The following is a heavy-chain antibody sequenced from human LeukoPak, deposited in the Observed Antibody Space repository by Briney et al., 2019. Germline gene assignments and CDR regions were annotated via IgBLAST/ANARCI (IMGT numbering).Heavy chain of an antibody. V-gene: IGHV1-2*02. J-gene: IGHJ4*02. CDR1: GYTFTSYY. CDR2: INPNSGGT. CDR3: ARDRATMVRGVLNY. Sequence: ASVKVSCKASGYTFTSYYMHWVRQAPGQGLEWMGWINPNSGGTNYAQKFQGRVTMTRDTSISTAYMELSGLRSDDTAVYYCARDRATMVRGVLNYWGQGTLVTVSS. D-gene: IGHD3-10*01.